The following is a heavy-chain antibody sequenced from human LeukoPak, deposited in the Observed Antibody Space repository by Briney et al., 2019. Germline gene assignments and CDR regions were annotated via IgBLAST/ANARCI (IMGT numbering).Heavy chain of an antibody. CDR3: ARYIVATIPWFDP. V-gene: IGHV1-8*01. D-gene: IGHD5-12*01. CDR1: GYTFTSYD. Sequence: GASVKVSCKASGYTFTSYDINWVRQATGQGLEWMGWMNPNSGNTGYAQKFQGRVTMTRNTSISTAYMELSSLRSEDTAVYYCARYIVATIPWFDPWGQGTLVTVSS. J-gene: IGHJ5*02. CDR2: MNPNSGNT.